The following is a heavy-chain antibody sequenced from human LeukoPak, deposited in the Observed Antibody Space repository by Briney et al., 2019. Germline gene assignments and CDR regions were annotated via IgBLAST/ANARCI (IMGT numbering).Heavy chain of an antibody. V-gene: IGHV3-30*02. J-gene: IGHJ6*03. D-gene: IGHD2-2*02. Sequence: GGSLRLSCAASGFTFSSYGMHWVRQAPGKGLEWVAFIRYDGSNKYYADSVKGRFTISRDNSKNTLYLQMNSLRAEDTAVYYCAKAGCSSTSCYTGPYYYYYMDVWGKGTTVTVSS. CDR1: GFTFSSYG. CDR3: AKAGCSSTSCYTGPYYYYYMDV. CDR2: IRYDGSNK.